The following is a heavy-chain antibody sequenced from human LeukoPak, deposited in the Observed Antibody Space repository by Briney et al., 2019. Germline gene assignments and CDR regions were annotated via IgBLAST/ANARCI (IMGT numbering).Heavy chain of an antibody. V-gene: IGHV4-59*01. J-gene: IGHJ3*02. CDR3: ARPNSYDVGNNAFDI. CDR1: GGSMSSYY. D-gene: IGHD2/OR15-2a*01. Sequence: SETLSLTCTVSGGSMSSYYWTWIRQPPGKGLEWIGYIYYSGSTHYNPSPKSRVTISVDTSKSQFSLKLNSVTAADTAVYYCARPNSYDVGNNAFDIWGQGTMVTVSS. CDR2: IYYSGST.